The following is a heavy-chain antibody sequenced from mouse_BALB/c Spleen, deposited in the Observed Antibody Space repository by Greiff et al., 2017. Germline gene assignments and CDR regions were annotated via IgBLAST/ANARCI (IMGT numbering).Heavy chain of an antibody. CDR3: PSSTMITTGFDY. Sequence: EVQLQQSGTVLARPGASVKMSCKASGYSFTSYWMHWVKQRPGQGLEWIGAIYPGNSDTSYNQKFKGKAKLTAVTSASTAYMELSSLTNEDSAVYYCPSSTMITTGFDYWGQGTTLTVSS. V-gene: IGHV1-5*01. CDR2: IYPGNSDT. D-gene: IGHD2-4*01. CDR1: GYSFTSYW. J-gene: IGHJ2*01.